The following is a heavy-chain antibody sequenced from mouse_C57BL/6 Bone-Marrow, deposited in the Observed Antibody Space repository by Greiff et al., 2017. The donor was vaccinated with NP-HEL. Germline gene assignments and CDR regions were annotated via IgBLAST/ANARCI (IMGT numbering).Heavy chain of an antibody. J-gene: IGHJ2*01. CDR3: TIPIYYYGSSYGEY. V-gene: IGHV14-4*01. Sequence: VQLKESGAELVRPGASVKLSCTASGFNIKDDYMHWVKQRPEQGLEGIGWIDPENGGTEYASKFPGKATLTAATSSNTAYLQLSSLTSEDTAVYYCTIPIYYYGSSYGEYWGQGTTLTVSS. CDR1: GFNIKDDY. CDR2: IDPENGGT. D-gene: IGHD1-1*01.